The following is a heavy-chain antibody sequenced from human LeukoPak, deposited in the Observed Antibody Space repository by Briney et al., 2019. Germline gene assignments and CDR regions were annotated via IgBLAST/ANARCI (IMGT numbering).Heavy chain of an antibody. D-gene: IGHD3/OR15-3a*01. CDR1: GCTLSSHA. Sequence: AGSLRLSCSASGCTLSSHAMHWVRQAPGKALEYVSASSYNGGSTYYSNSVKDRFTIFRDNSKNTLYLQMSSLRPEDTAVFYCVRRTGNYFDYWGQGTLVSVSS. J-gene: IGHJ4*02. CDR2: SSYNGGST. CDR3: VRRTGNYFDY. V-gene: IGHV3-64D*09.